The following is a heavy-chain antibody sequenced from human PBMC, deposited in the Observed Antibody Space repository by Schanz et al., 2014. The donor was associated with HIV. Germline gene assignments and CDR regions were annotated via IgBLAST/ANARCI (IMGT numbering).Heavy chain of an antibody. D-gene: IGHD5-18*01. CDR3: ALSRDQDTDNGYGYGYVPHFDY. CDR1: GGSFSRSA. V-gene: IGHV1-69*01. J-gene: IGHJ4*02. CDR2: IIPMYGTT. Sequence: QVQLMQSGAEVKKPRSSVKVSCKASGGSFSRSAFSWVRQAPGQGLEWMGGIIPMYGTTNYAYRFQGRVTITADESTSTAYMELSNLRSEDTAVYYCALSRDQDTDNGYGYGYVPHFDYWGQGTPVTVSS.